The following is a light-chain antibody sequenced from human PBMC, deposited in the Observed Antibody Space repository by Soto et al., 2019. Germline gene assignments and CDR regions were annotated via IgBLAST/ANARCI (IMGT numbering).Light chain of an antibody. J-gene: IGKJ2*01. CDR2: RAS. Sequence: DVQITQSPSTLSASVGDRVSITCRASQSVTSWLAWYPQKPGKAPKLLIYRASSLESGVPSRFSGSGSGTEFTLTVSSLQPDDFAPYYCQQYHYFPYTFGQGTNLEIK. CDR3: QQYHYFPYT. CDR1: QSVTSW. V-gene: IGKV1-5*03.